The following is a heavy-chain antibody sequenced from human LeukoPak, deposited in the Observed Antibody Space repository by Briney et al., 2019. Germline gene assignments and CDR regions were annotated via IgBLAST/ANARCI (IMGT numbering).Heavy chain of an antibody. V-gene: IGHV4-59*01. J-gene: IGHJ4*02. CDR2: IYYSGST. CDR1: GGSISTYY. CDR3: ARDIGGYSSQPDY. D-gene: IGHD6-13*01. Sequence: SETLSLTCIVSGGSISTYYWSWIRQPPGKGLEWIGYIYYSGSTNYNSSLKSRVTISVDTSKNHFSLKLGSVTAADTAVYYCARDIGGYSSQPDYWGQGNLVTVSS.